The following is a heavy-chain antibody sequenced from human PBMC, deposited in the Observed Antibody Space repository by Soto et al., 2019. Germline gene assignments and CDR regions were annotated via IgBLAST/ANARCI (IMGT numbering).Heavy chain of an antibody. Sequence: GGSLRLSCAASGFTFSSYEMNWVRQAPGKGLEWVSYISSSGSTIYYADSVKGRFTISRDNAKNSLYLQMNSLRAEDTAVYYCARDGSGSLAYYYYGMDVWGQGTTVTAP. J-gene: IGHJ6*02. CDR1: GFTFSSYE. D-gene: IGHD3-10*01. CDR3: ARDGSGSLAYYYYGMDV. CDR2: ISSSGSTI. V-gene: IGHV3-48*03.